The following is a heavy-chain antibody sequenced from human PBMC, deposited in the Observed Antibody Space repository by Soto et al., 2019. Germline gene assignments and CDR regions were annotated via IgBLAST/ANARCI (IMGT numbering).Heavy chain of an antibody. CDR2: ISAYNGNT. CDR1: GYTFTSYG. J-gene: IGHJ5*02. D-gene: IGHD1-26*01. Sequence: GASVKVSCKASGYTFTSYGISWVRQAPGQGLEWMGWISAYNGNTNYAQKLQGRVTMTEDTSTDTAYMELSSLRSEDTAVYYCATPGAFRSYYLVPRSWGQGTLVTVSS. CDR3: ATPGAFRSYYLVPRS. V-gene: IGHV1-18*01.